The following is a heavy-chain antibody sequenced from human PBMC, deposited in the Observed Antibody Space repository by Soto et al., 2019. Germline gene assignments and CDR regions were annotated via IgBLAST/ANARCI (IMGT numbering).Heavy chain of an antibody. CDR2: ISPSSSTI. J-gene: IGHJ3*01. Sequence: LSLTCTVSGGSISSYYWSWIRQAPGKGLEWVSYISPSSSTIYYADSVKGRFTISRENAMNSLYLQMNSLRAEDTAIYYCARAYSSSSGKNAFDFWGQGTMVTVSS. CDR3: ARAYSSSSGKNAFDF. D-gene: IGHD6-13*01. CDR1: GGSISSYY. V-gene: IGHV3-11*04.